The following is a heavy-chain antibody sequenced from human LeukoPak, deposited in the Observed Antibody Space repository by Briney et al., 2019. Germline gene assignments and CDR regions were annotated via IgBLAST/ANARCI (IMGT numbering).Heavy chain of an antibody. CDR1: AYTFTGYY. D-gene: IGHD1-14*01. CDR2: IDPNNGDT. J-gene: IGHJ3*02. Sequence: GASVKVSCKASAYTFTGYYLHWVRQAPGPGLEWMGWIDPNNGDTKYAQKFQGRVTMTRDRSISTAYMELSRLTSDDTAVYYCARRSRNGLDAFDIWGQGTMVTVSS. CDR3: ARRSRNGLDAFDI. V-gene: IGHV1-2*02.